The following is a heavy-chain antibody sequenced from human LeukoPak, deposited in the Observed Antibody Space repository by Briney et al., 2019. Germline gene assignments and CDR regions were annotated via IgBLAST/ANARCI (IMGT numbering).Heavy chain of an antibody. Sequence: GGSLRLSCAASGFTFSRYSMNWVRQAPGKGLEWVSSINYSGSTIYYADSVEGRFTISRDNAENSLYLQMNSLRAEDTAVYYCARPYCSDTSCYWYFDYWGQGTLVTVSS. D-gene: IGHD2-2*01. CDR1: GFTFSRYS. J-gene: IGHJ4*02. CDR3: ARPYCSDTSCYWYFDY. V-gene: IGHV3-48*04. CDR2: INYSGSTI.